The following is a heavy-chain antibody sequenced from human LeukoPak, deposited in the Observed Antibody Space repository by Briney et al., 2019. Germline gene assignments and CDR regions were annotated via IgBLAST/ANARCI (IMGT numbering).Heavy chain of an antibody. D-gene: IGHD3-10*01. J-gene: IGHJ5*02. Sequence: GASVKVSCKASGYTFTSYGISWVRQAPGQGLEWMGWISAYNGNTNYAQKLQGRVTMTTDTSTSTAYMELRSLRSDDTAVYYCARRRELWFGESPYNWFDPWGQGTLVTVSS. CDR3: ARRRELWFGESPYNWFDP. CDR2: ISAYNGNT. CDR1: GYTFTSYG. V-gene: IGHV1-18*01.